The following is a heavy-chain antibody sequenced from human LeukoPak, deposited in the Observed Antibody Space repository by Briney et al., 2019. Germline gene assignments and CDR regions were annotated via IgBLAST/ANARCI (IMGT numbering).Heavy chain of an antibody. CDR3: AREGPRGNSQFDY. J-gene: IGHJ4*02. CDR1: GFTFSSYG. CDR2: IWYDGSNK. Sequence: PGRSLRLSCVASGFTFSSYGMHWVRQVPGKGLERVALIWYDGSNKYYSDSVKGRFTISRDNSKNTLYLQMNSLRAEDTAVYYCAREGPRGNSQFDYWGQGTLVTVSS. V-gene: IGHV3-33*01. D-gene: IGHD4-23*01.